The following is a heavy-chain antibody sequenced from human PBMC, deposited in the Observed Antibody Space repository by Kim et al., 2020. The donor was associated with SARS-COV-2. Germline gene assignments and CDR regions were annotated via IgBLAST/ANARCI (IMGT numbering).Heavy chain of an antibody. CDR3: AREFLPNDYGDYVVDWFDP. V-gene: IGHV3-33*01. Sequence: GGSLRLSCAASGFTFSSYGMHWVRQAPGKGLEWVAVIWYDGSNKYYADSVKGRFTISRDNSKNTLYLQMNSLRAEDTAVYYCAREFLPNDYGDYVVDWFDPWGQGTLVTVSS. J-gene: IGHJ5*02. D-gene: IGHD4-17*01. CDR2: IWYDGSNK. CDR1: GFTFSSYG.